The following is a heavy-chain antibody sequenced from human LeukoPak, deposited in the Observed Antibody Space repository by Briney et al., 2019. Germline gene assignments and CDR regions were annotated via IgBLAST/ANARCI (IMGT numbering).Heavy chain of an antibody. V-gene: IGHV3-74*01. Sequence: GGSLRLSCAASGFTFSGYWMHWVRQTPGKGLVWVSCIKSDGSSTIYADSVKGRFTISRDNAKNTLYLQMNSLRADDTAVYYCVRGGGLYFYDTSGYDYWGQGTLVTVSS. D-gene: IGHD3-22*01. J-gene: IGHJ4*02. CDR3: VRGGGLYFYDTSGYDY. CDR1: GFTFSGYW. CDR2: IKSDGSST.